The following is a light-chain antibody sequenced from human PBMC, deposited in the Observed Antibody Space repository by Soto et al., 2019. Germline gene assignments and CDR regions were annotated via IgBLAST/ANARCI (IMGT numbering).Light chain of an antibody. CDR2: AAT. V-gene: IGKV1-16*01. J-gene: IGKJ4*01. Sequence: DIQMTQSPSSMSSSVEDRVTITCRASHPININLVWFQQKPGKAPKSLIYAATNLQSGVPSRFSGSGGGTDFSLTISSLQPEDVATYYCQHYQRYPPSFGGGTKLVIK. CDR3: QHYQRYPPS. CDR1: HPININ.